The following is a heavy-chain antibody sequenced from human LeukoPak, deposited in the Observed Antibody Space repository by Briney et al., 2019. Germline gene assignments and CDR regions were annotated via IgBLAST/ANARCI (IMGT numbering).Heavy chain of an antibody. CDR3: AREFHEWIQLWPLADYYYYMDV. D-gene: IGHD5-18*01. Sequence: ASVKVSCKASGYTFTSYDINWVRQATGQGLEWMGWMNPNSGNTDYAQKFQGRVTITRNTSISTAYMELSSLRSEDTAVYYCAREFHEWIQLWPLADYYYYMDVWGKGTTVTVSS. CDR1: GYTFTSYD. J-gene: IGHJ6*03. V-gene: IGHV1-8*03. CDR2: MNPNSGNT.